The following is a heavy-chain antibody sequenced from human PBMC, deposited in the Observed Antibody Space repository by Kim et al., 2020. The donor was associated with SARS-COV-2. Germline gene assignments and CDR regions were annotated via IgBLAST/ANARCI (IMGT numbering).Heavy chain of an antibody. CDR2: VHDSGRT. CDR1: SGSVSSFDYY. V-gene: IGHV4-61*08. J-gene: IGHJ4*02. CDR3: ARTGAHEGGGY. D-gene: IGHD2-8*02. Sequence: SETLSLTCTVSSGSVSSFDYYLSWVRQPPGKGLEWIGYVHDSGRTNSNPSLRSRVTMSADTSRRQFFLQLSSVTAADTAVSYCARTGAHEGGGYWGQGTL.